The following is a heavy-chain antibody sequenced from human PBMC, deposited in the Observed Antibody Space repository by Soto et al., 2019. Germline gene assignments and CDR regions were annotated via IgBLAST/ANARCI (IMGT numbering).Heavy chain of an antibody. CDR2: FDPEDGET. V-gene: IGHV1-24*01. CDR3: ATTSRFLEWFKGPFDY. CDR1: GYTLTELS. Sequence: ASVKVSCKVSGYTLTELSMHWVRQAPGKGLEWMGGFDPEDGETIYAQKFQGRVTMTEDTSTDTAYMELSSLRSEDTAVYYCATTSRFLEWFKGPFDYWGQGTLVTVSS. D-gene: IGHD3-3*01. J-gene: IGHJ4*02.